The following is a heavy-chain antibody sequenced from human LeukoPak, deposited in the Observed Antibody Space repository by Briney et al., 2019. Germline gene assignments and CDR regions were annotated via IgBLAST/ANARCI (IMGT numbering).Heavy chain of an antibody. V-gene: IGHV4-59*01. J-gene: IGHJ5*02. CDR2: IYYSGST. D-gene: IGHD6-13*01. Sequence: SETLSLTCTVSGGSISSYYWSWIRQPPGKGLEWIGYIYYSGSTNYNPSLKSRVTISVDTSKNQFSLKLSSVTAADTAVCYCARLGSSWSGDNWFDPWGQGTLVTVSS. CDR3: ARLGSSWSGDNWFDP. CDR1: GGSISSYY.